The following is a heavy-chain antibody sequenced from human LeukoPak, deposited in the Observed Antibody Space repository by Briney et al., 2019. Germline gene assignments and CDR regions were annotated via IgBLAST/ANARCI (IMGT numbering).Heavy chain of an antibody. Sequence: KPSETLSLTCAVYGGSFSDYYWIWIRQPPGKGLEWIGEIFHGGSPNCNPSLKSRVTISVDTSKNQFSLKLSSVTAADTAVYYCARKTMIVVVNWFDPWGQGTLVTVSS. J-gene: IGHJ5*02. CDR2: IFHGGSP. D-gene: IGHD3-22*01. CDR1: GGSFSDYY. CDR3: ARKTMIVVVNWFDP. V-gene: IGHV4-34*12.